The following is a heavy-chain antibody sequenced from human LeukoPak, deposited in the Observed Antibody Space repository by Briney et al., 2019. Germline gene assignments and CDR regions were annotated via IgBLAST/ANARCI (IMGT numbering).Heavy chain of an antibody. J-gene: IGHJ4*02. CDR2: IYHTGST. CDR1: GGSISSGAYY. D-gene: IGHD5-12*01. CDR3: AREYRHQPD. Sequence: SETLSLTCTVSGGSISSGAYYWSWIRQPPGKGLEWIGYIYHTGSTYYNPSLKSRVIISVDGSKNQFSLNLTSVTAADTAVYYCAREYRHQPDWGQGTLVTVSS. V-gene: IGHV4-30-2*01.